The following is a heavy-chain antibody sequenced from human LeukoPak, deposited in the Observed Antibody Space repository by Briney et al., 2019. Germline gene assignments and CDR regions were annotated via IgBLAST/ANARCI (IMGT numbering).Heavy chain of an antibody. CDR1: GFTFSSYW. CDR3: AREAEMANLDY. Sequence: GGSLRLSCTASGFTFSSYWMNWVRQAPGKGLEWVANIKQDGSEKYYVDSVKGRFTISRDNAKKSLYLQMNSLRAEDTAVYYCAREAEMANLDYWGQGTLVTVSS. V-gene: IGHV3-7*04. CDR2: IKQDGSEK. D-gene: IGHD5-24*01. J-gene: IGHJ4*02.